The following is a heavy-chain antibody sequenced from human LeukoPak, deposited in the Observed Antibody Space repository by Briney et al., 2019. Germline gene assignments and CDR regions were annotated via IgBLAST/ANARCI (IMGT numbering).Heavy chain of an antibody. CDR1: GYTFTSYG. CDR3: ARAWGEYSSSWYYWFDP. Sequence: GASVKVSCKAFGYTFTSYGISWVRQAPGQGLEWMGGIIPIVGTANYAQKFQGRVTITADKSTSTAYKELSSLRSEDTAVYDCARAWGEYSSSWYYWFDPWGQGTLVTVSS. D-gene: IGHD6-13*01. CDR2: IIPIVGTA. V-gene: IGHV1-69*06. J-gene: IGHJ5*02.